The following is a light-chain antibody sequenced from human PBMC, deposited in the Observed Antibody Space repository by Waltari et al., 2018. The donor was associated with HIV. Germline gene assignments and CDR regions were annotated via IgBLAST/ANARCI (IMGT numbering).Light chain of an antibody. Sequence: QSALTQPPSVSGSPGQSVSISCTGSSSDVGSYNRVSWYQQPPGTAPKLIIYEVNTRPSGVPARFSGAQAGNTASLTISGLQAEDEADYYCSLYTGTTNVLFGGGTKLTVL. J-gene: IGLJ2*01. V-gene: IGLV2-18*01. CDR1: SSDVGSYNR. CDR2: EVN. CDR3: SLYTGTTNVL.